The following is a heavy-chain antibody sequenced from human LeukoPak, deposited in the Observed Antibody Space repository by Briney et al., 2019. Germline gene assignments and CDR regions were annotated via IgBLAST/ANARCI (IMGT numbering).Heavy chain of an antibody. CDR2: ISWNSGSI. CDR1: GFTFDDYA. Sequence: PGRSLRLSCAASGFTFDDYAMHWVRQAPGKGLEWVSGISWNSGSIGYADSVKGRFTISRDNAKNSLYLQMNSLRAEDMALYYCAKDGGPYSGSSPFDYWGQGTLVTVSS. D-gene: IGHD1-26*01. CDR3: AKDGGPYSGSSPFDY. V-gene: IGHV3-9*03. J-gene: IGHJ4*02.